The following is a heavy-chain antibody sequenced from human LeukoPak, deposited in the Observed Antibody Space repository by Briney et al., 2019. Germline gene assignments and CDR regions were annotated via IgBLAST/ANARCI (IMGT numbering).Heavy chain of an antibody. V-gene: IGHV1-8*02. CDR3: ARGYSPSLRTTGNDF. CDR2: MNPNSGNT. J-gene: IGHJ4*02. D-gene: IGHD1-1*01. CDR1: GGTFSSYA. Sequence: ASVKVSCKASGGTFSSYAISWVRQATGQGLEWMGWMNPNSGNTGYAQKFQGRLTMTRDTSINTAYMELHSLRSEDTAVYYCARGYSPSLRTTGNDFWGQGTLVTVSS.